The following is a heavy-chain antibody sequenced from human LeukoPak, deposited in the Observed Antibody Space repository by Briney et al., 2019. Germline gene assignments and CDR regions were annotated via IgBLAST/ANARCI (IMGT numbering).Heavy chain of an antibody. Sequence: ASVKVSCKASGYTFTSYYMHWVRQAPGQGLEWMGVINPSGGSTSYAQKFQGRVTMTRDTSTSTVYMELSSLRSEDTAVYYCASGQRLGGGSSGPHPGDWGQGTLVTVSS. V-gene: IGHV1-46*01. J-gene: IGHJ4*02. CDR3: ASGQRLGGGSSGPHPGD. CDR2: INPSGGST. CDR1: GYTFTSYY. D-gene: IGHD3-22*01.